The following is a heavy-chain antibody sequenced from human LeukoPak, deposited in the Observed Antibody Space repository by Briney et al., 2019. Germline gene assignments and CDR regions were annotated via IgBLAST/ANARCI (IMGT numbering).Heavy chain of an antibody. J-gene: IGHJ4*02. CDR3: ARGYCSSTSCPDFDY. D-gene: IGHD2-2*01. CDR2: INHGGST. CDR1: GGSFSGLY. Sequence: SETLSLTCAVYGGSFSGLYWSWIRQPPGKGLEWIGEINHGGSTNYNPSLKSRVTISVDTSKNQFSLRLSSVTAADTAVYYCARGYCSSTSCPDFDYWGQGTLVTVSS. V-gene: IGHV4-34*01.